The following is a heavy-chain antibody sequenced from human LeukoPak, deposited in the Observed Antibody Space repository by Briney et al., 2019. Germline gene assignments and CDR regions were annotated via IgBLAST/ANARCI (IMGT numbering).Heavy chain of an antibody. V-gene: IGHV4-31*03. J-gene: IGHJ6*02. CDR1: GGSINRSGYF. CDR3: ARDSGSASYYYYGMTV. CDR2: IYYSGST. D-gene: IGHD1-26*01. Sequence: SETLSLTCTVSGGSINRSGYFWSWIRQHPGKGLEWIGYIYYSGSTYYNPSLKSRVTISVDTSKNQLSLKLSSVTAADTAVYYCARDSGSASYYYYGMTVLSQGTTVTVSS.